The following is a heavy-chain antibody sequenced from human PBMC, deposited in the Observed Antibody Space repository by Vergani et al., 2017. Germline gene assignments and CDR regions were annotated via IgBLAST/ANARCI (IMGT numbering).Heavy chain of an antibody. J-gene: IGHJ5*02. CDR3: ASTRITMVRGLGSWFDP. CDR1: GYTFPCYY. V-gene: IGHV1-46*01. Sequence: QVQLVQSGAEVKPGASVKVSCKASGYTFPCYYMHWVRQAPGQGLEWMGIINPSGGSTSYAQKFQGRVTMTRDTSTSTVYMELSSLRSEDTAVYYCASTRITMVRGLGSWFDPWGQGTLVTVSS. D-gene: IGHD3-10*01. CDR2: INPSGGST.